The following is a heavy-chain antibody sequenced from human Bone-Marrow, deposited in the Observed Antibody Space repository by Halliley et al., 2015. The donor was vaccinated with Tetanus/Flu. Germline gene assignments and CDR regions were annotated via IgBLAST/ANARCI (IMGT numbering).Heavy chain of an antibody. J-gene: IGHJ3*02. CDR2: PYYTESA. D-gene: IGHD2-2*01. CDR3: ARQRYQLPAAFDI. Sequence: LEWIGTPYYTESAYFNPSLKSRVPLSVDTSKNQFPLNLRSANAADTAMYYCARQRYQLPAAFDIWGQGTMVTVSS. V-gene: IGHV4-39*01.